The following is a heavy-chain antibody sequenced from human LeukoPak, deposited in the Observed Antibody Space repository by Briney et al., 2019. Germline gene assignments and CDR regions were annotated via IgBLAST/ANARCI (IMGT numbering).Heavy chain of an antibody. D-gene: IGHD6-19*01. CDR3: ARRSGWASFDY. CDR2: MNPNSGNT. Sequence: GASVKVSCKASGYTFTAHDINWVRQATGQGLEWMGWMNPNSGNTGYAQKFQGRVTITRNTSTSTAYMELSSLRSEDTAVYYCARRSGWASFDYWGQGTPVTVSS. V-gene: IGHV1-8*03. CDR1: GYTFTAHD. J-gene: IGHJ4*02.